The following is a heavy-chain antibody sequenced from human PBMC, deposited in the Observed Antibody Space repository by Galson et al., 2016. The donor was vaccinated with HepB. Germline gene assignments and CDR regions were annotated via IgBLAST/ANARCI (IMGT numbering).Heavy chain of an antibody. CDR1: GFVFSNFG. CDR2: ISTRRTT. Sequence: SLRLSCAASGFVFSNFGLSWVRQAPGKGLEWVASISTRRTTYYSDSVQGRFTISRDSSKNTLYLQMDSLRAEDTAIYYLAKAGSGYSENYFDYWGQGTLVTVSS. CDR3: AKAGSGYSENYFDY. V-gene: IGHV3-23*01. J-gene: IGHJ4*02. D-gene: IGHD5-12*01.